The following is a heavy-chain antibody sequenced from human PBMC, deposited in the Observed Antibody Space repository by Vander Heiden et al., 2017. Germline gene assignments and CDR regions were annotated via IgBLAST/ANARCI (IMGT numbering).Heavy chain of an antibody. Sequence: EVKWLESGGGLVQTGGSLRLSWVGSGFTLSRYAMSWVRQTPAKGLEWVAAISGTGNTANYADSVKGRFTISRDNSKNMLFLDMNSLRAEDTGVYFCAKDPYSYGYDIVTYFDCWGQGTQVTVSS. J-gene: IGHJ4*02. CDR1: GFTLSRYA. CDR2: ISGTGNTA. D-gene: IGHD5-12*01. CDR3: AKDPYSYGYDIVTYFDC. V-gene: IGHV3-23*01.